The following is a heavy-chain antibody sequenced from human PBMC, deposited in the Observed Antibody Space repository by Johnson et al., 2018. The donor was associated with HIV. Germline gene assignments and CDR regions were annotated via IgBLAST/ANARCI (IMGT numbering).Heavy chain of an antibody. D-gene: IGHD1-26*01. J-gene: IGHJ3*01. CDR2: ISYDGSNK. CDR1: GFTFSSYA. Sequence: QVQLVESGGGVVQPGGSLRLSCAASGFTFSSYAMHWVRQAPGKGLEWVAVISYDGSNKYYADSVKGRFTISRDNSKNTLYLQMNSLRAEDTALYYCAKGDTVVGAKYAFDFWGQGTMVTVSS. CDR3: AKGDTVVGAKYAFDF. V-gene: IGHV3-30-3*02.